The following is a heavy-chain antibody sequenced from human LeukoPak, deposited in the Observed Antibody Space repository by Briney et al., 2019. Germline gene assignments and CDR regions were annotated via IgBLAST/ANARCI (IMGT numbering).Heavy chain of an antibody. CDR3: AKDRPRTHYFDY. J-gene: IGHJ4*02. Sequence: PGGSLRLSCAASGFTFSSYGMHWVRQAPGKGLEWVTVISYDGSNKYYADSVKGRFTISRDNSKNTLYLQMNSLRAEDTAVYYCAKDRPRTHYFDYWGQGTLVTVSS. CDR1: GFTFSSYG. V-gene: IGHV3-30*18. CDR2: ISYDGSNK. D-gene: IGHD1-14*01.